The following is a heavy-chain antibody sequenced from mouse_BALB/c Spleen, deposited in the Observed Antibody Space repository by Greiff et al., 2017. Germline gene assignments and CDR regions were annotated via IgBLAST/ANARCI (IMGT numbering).Heavy chain of an antibody. CDR3: ARGQFITTVEVAY. CDR2: ISYSGST. Sequence: EVQLVESGPGLVKPSQSLSLTCTVTGYSITSDYAWNWIRQFPGNKLEWMGYISYSGSTSYNPSLKSRISITRDTSKNQFFLQLNSVTTEDTATYYCARGQFITTVEVAYWGQGTLVTVSA. V-gene: IGHV3-2*02. J-gene: IGHJ3*01. CDR1: GYSITSDYA. D-gene: IGHD1-1*01.